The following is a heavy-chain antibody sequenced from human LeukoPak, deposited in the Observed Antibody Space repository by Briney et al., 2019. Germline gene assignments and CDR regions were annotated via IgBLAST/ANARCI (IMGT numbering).Heavy chain of an antibody. CDR2: IYYSGST. V-gene: IGHV4-39*01. CDR1: GGSISSSSYY. J-gene: IGHJ4*02. Sequence: PSETLSLTCTVSGGSISSSSYYWGWIRQPPGKGLEWIGSIYYSGSTYYNPSLKSRVTISVDTSKNQFSLKLSSVTAADTAVYCCARPNDILTRPHRRGGYYFDYWGQGTLVTVSS. D-gene: IGHD3-9*01. CDR3: ARPNDILTRPHRRGGYYFDY.